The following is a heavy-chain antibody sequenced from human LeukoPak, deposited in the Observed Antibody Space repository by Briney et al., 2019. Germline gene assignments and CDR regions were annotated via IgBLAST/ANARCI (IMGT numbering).Heavy chain of an antibody. CDR3: AKLGGQEVHNYYVAV. V-gene: IGHV3-23*01. CDR2: IIDNGYIT. D-gene: IGHD3-16*01. CDR1: GFTFSSYA. J-gene: IGHJ6*03. Sequence: GGSLRLSCAASGFTFSSYAMSWVRQAPGKGLEWVSGIIDNGYITYYANSVRGRFTISRDNSKSTLFLQMNSLRAEDTAVYYCAKLGGQEVHNYYVAVWGKGTTVAVSS.